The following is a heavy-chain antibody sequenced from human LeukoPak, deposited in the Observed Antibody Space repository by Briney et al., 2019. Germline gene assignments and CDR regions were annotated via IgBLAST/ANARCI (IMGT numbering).Heavy chain of an antibody. CDR1: GFTFSSDS. Sequence: PGGSLRLSCAASGFTFSSDSMNWVRQAPGKGLEWVSSISSTSSYKYYADSLKRRFTISRDNAKNSLYLQLNRLRAEDTAVYYCARDPRDYYDSSGYSRFDYWGQGTLVTVSS. J-gene: IGHJ4*02. CDR2: ISSTSSYK. D-gene: IGHD3-22*01. CDR3: ARDPRDYYDSSGYSRFDY. V-gene: IGHV3-21*01.